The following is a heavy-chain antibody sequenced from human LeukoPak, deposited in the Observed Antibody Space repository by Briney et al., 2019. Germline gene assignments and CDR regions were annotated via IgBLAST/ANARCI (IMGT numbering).Heavy chain of an antibody. Sequence: SGGSLRLSCAASGFTFSSYGMHWVRQAPGKGLEWVAVISYDGSNKYYADSVKGRFTISRDNSKNTLYLQMNSLRAEDTAVYYWAIAIGFTMVRGALDYWGQGTLVTVSS. CDR2: ISYDGSNK. CDR3: AIAIGFTMVRGALDY. J-gene: IGHJ4*02. CDR1: GFTFSSYG. V-gene: IGHV3-30*03. D-gene: IGHD3-10*01.